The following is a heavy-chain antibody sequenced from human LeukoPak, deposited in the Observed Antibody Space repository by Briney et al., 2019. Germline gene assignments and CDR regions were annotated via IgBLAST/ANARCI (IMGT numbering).Heavy chain of an antibody. V-gene: IGHV4-39*01. J-gene: IGHJ6*02. D-gene: IGHD6-19*01. CDR2: IYYSGRT. CDR1: GGSMSSSTYY. CDR3: ARSSGWSNYYYYGMDV. Sequence: SSETLSLTGTVSGGSMSSSTYYWGWVRGPPRKGLDWIGSIYYSGRTYYNPSLKSRVTMSVDTSKNQFSLKLTSVTAADTAVYYCARSSGWSNYYYYGMDVWGQGTTVTVSS.